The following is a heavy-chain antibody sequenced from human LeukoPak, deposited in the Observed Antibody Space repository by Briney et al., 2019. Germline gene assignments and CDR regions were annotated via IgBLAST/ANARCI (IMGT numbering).Heavy chain of an antibody. CDR1: GFTFSSYG. J-gene: IGHJ4*02. V-gene: IGHV3-30*18. Sequence: GGSLRPSCAASGFTFSSYGMHWVRQAPGKGLEWVAVISYDGSNKYYADSVKGRFTISRDNSKNTLYLQMNSLRAEDTAVYYCAKDSQRYCSGGSCYYFDYWGQGTLVTVSS. D-gene: IGHD2-15*01. CDR3: AKDSQRYCSGGSCYYFDY. CDR2: ISYDGSNK.